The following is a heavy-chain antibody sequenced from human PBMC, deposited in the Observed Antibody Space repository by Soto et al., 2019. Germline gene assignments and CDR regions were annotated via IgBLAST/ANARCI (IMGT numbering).Heavy chain of an antibody. CDR1: GGTFSSYA. CDR3: ARDNYYDSSGHWRDGAFDY. CDR2: IIPIFGTA. D-gene: IGHD3-22*01. Sequence: SVKVSCKASGGTFSSYAISWVRQAPGQGLEWMGGIIPIFGTANYAQKFQGRVTITADKSTSTAYMELSSLRSEVTAVYYCARDNYYDSSGHWRDGAFDYWGQGTLVTVSS. J-gene: IGHJ4*02. V-gene: IGHV1-69*06.